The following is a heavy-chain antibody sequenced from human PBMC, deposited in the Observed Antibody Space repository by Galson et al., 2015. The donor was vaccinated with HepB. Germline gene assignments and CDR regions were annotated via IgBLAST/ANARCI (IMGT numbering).Heavy chain of an antibody. CDR3: ARGRGYSGYERNYYYYYGMDV. Sequence: SETLSLTCTVSGGSISSYYWSWIRQPPGKGLEWIGEINHSGSTNYNPSLKSRVTISVDTSKNQFSLKLSSVTAADTAVYYCARGRGYSGYERNYYYYYGMDVWGQGTTVTVSS. V-gene: IGHV4-34*01. D-gene: IGHD5-12*01. J-gene: IGHJ6*02. CDR2: INHSGST. CDR1: GGSISSYY.